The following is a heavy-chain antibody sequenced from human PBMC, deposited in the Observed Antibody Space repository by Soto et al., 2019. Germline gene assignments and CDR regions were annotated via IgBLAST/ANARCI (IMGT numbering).Heavy chain of an antibody. V-gene: IGHV6-1*01. Sequence: SQTLSLTCAISGDSVSSNSAGWNWIRQSPSRGLEWPGRTYYRSKWYNDYAVSVKSRITINPDTSKNQFSLQLNSVTPEDTAVYYCARVSGTYYDILTGYYNHYYYGMDVWGQGTTVTVSS. D-gene: IGHD3-9*01. CDR1: GDSVSSNSAG. CDR3: ARVSGTYYDILTGYYNHYYYGMDV. J-gene: IGHJ6*02. CDR2: TYYRSKWYN.